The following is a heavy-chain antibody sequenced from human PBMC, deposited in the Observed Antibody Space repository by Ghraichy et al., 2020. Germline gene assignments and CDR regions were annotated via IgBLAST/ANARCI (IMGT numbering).Heavy chain of an antibody. J-gene: IGHJ6*02. V-gene: IGHV4-4*09. Sequence: SETLSLTCTVSGGSISSYYWSWIRQPPGKGLEWIGYIYTSGSTNYNPSLKSRVTISVDTSKNQFSLKLSSVTAADTAVYYCARSLAPNYYYGMDVWGQGTTVTVSS. CDR3: ARSLAPNYYYGMDV. CDR1: GGSISSYY. CDR2: IYTSGST. D-gene: IGHD5-24*01.